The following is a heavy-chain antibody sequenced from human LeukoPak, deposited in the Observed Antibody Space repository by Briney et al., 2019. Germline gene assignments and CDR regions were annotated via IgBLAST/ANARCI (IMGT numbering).Heavy chain of an antibody. J-gene: IGHJ6*03. CDR2: IFSDGRT. CDR3: ARAQSPYAYYYYYYMDV. V-gene: IGHV3-66*02. CDR1: GFTVSSIY. Sequence: GGSLRLSCAVSGFTVSSIYLSWVRQAPGRGLEWVSLIFSDGRTYYADSAKGRFTISIDNSKNTLYLQMNSLRAEDTAVYYCARAQSPYAYYYYYYMDVWGKGTTVTVSS.